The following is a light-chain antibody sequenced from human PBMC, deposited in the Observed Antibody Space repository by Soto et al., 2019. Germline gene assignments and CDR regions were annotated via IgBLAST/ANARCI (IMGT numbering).Light chain of an antibody. CDR1: SGYSNYK. V-gene: IGLV9-49*01. J-gene: IGLJ2*01. CDR3: GADHSSRSNYGV. Sequence: QSVLTQPPSASASLGASVTLTCTLSSGYSNYKVDWYQQRPGKGPRFVMRVGTGGIVGSKGDGIPDRFSVLGSGLNQYLTIKNIQQEDASDYHYGADHSSRSNYGVFGGGTKLTVL. CDR2: VGTGGIVG.